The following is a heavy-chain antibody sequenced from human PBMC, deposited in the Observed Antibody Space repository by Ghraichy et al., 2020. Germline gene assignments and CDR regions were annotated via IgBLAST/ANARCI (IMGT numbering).Heavy chain of an antibody. CDR1: GFTFSSYS. Sequence: GGSLRLSCAASGFTFSSYSMNWVRQAPGKGLEWVSSISSSSSYIYYADSVKGRFTISRDNAKNSLYLQMNSLRAEDTAVYYCARGTTGGGMKLDPWGQGTLVTVSS. J-gene: IGHJ5*02. CDR2: ISSSSSYI. V-gene: IGHV3-21*01. D-gene: IGHD3-16*01. CDR3: ARGTTGGGMKLDP.